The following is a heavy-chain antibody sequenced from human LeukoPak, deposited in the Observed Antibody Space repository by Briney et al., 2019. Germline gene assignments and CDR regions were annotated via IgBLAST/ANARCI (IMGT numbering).Heavy chain of an antibody. CDR3: ARDHYDSQSDF. CDR2: IYTSGST. V-gene: IGHV4-4*07. Sequence: PSETLSLTCTVSGGSISSYYWSWIRQPAGNGLEWIGRIYTSGSTNYNPPLKSRVTMSVDTSKNQFSLKLSSVTAADTAVYYCARDHYDSQSDFWGQGTLVTVSS. J-gene: IGHJ4*02. D-gene: IGHD3-22*01. CDR1: GGSISSYY.